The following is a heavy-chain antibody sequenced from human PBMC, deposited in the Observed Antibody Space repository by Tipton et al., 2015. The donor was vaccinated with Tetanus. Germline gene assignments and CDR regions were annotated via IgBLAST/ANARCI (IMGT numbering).Heavy chain of an antibody. CDR1: GDSISRSNW. D-gene: IGHD5-12*01. CDR3: ARGRHVREVALPLDY. V-gene: IGHV4-4*02. Sequence: TLSLTCTVSGDSISRSNWWSWVRQPPGKGLEWIGEIYLSGSTNYHPSLKSRVTMSVDKSKNQFSLKLSSVTAADTAVYYCARGRHVREVALPLDYWGQGTLVTVSS. J-gene: IGHJ4*02. CDR2: IYLSGST.